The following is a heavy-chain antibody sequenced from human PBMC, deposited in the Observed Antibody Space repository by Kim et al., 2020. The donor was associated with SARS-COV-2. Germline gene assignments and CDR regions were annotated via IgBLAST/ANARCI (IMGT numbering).Heavy chain of an antibody. V-gene: IGHV3-74*01. CDR3: ARGSSWHLIYYYYGMDV. Sequence: GGSLRLSCAASGFTFSSYWMHWVRQAPGKGLVWVSRINSDGSSTSYADSVKGRFTISRDNAKNTLYLQMNSLRAEDTAVYYCARGSSWHLIYYYYGMDVWGQGTTVTVSS. CDR2: INSDGSST. CDR1: GFTFSSYW. J-gene: IGHJ6*02. D-gene: IGHD6-13*01.